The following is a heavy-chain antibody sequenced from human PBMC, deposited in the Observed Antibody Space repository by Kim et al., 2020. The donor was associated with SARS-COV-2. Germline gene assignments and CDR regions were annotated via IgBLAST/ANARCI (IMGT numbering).Heavy chain of an antibody. CDR3: ARHASPGNYFDY. V-gene: IGHV4-31*02. Sequence: YYNPGLKSRVTISVDTSNNQFSQKLSSVTAADTAVYYCARHASPGNYFDYWGQGTLVTVSS. J-gene: IGHJ4*02. D-gene: IGHD6-13*01.